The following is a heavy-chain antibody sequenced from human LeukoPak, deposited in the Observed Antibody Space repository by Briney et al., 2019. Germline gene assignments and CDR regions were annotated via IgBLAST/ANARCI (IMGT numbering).Heavy chain of an antibody. CDR2: IYHSGST. CDR3: ARDGGNSLWYFDL. V-gene: IGHV4-4*02. CDR1: GGSISSSNW. Sequence: SGTLSLTCAVSGGSISSSNWWSWVRQPPGKGLEWIGEIYHSGSTNYNPSLKSRVTISVDTSKNQFSLKLSSVTAADTAVYYCARDGGNSLWYFDLWGRGTLVTVSS. D-gene: IGHD4-23*01. J-gene: IGHJ2*01.